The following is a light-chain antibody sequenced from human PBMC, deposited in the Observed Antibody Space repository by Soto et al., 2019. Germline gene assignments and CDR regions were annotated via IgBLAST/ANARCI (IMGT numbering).Light chain of an antibody. CDR2: SNN. Sequence: QPVLTQSPSASGTPGQRVTISCSGSYSNTGNNAVNWYQQLPGTAPKLLIYSNNQRPSGVPDRFSGSKSGTSASLAISGLQSEDEADYYCAAWDDSLNGPVFGGGTKLTVL. J-gene: IGLJ3*02. CDR3: AAWDDSLNGPV. V-gene: IGLV1-44*01. CDR1: YSNTGNNA.